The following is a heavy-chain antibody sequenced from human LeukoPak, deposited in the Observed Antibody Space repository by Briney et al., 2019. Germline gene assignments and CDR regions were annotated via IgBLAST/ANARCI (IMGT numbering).Heavy chain of an antibody. CDR2: MSYDGTNK. V-gene: IGHV3-30*03. D-gene: IGHD2-15*01. J-gene: IGHJ4*02. Sequence: GTSLRLSCAASGFTLTTYSIHWVRQAPGKGLEWVAVMSYDGTNKYYADSVKGRFIVSRDNSENTVYLQMNDLRAEDTAVYYCARVRVPSRILLPYFDYWGQGTLVTVSS. CDR1: GFTLTTYS. CDR3: ARVRVPSRILLPYFDY.